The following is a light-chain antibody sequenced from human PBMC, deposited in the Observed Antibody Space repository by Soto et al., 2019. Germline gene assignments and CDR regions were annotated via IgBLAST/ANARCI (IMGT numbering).Light chain of an antibody. V-gene: IGKV3-15*01. CDR3: QQYNNWPPWT. J-gene: IGKJ1*01. CDR1: QSVSSN. CDR2: AAS. Sequence: EILMTQSPATLSVSPGERATLSCRASQSVSSNLAWYQQKPGQAPRLLIYAASTRATGIPARFSGSGSGTEFTLTISSLQSEDFAVYYCQQYNNWPPWTFGQGSEVEIK.